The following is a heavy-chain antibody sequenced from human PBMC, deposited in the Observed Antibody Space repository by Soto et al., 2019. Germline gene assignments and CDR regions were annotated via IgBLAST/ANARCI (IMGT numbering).Heavy chain of an antibody. CDR1: GGSISSYY. D-gene: IGHD3-9*01. CDR3: AREIDDILTGYYGFDP. CDR2: IYYSGST. V-gene: IGHV4-59*01. Sequence: ETLSLTCTVSGGSISSYYWSWIRQPPGKGLEWIGYIYYSGSTNYNPSLKSRVTISVDTSKNQFSLKLSSVTAADTAVYYCAREIDDILTGYYGFDPWGQGTLVTVSS. J-gene: IGHJ5*02.